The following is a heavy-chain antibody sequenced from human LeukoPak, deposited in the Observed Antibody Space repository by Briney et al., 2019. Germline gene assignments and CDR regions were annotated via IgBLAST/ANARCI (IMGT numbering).Heavy chain of an antibody. Sequence: GASVKVSCKASGYTFTSYAMNWVRQAPGQGLEWMGWINTNTGNPTYAQGFTGRFVFSLDTSVSTAYLQISSLKAEDTAVYYCARAPEILWFGELLPYYYYYYMDVWGKGTTVTVSS. CDR1: GYTFTSYA. V-gene: IGHV7-4-1*02. J-gene: IGHJ6*03. CDR2: INTNTGNP. D-gene: IGHD3-10*01. CDR3: ARAPEILWFGELLPYYYYYYMDV.